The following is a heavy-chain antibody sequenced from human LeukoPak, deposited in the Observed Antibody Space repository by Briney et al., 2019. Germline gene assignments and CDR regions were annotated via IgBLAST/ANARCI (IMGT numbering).Heavy chain of an antibody. CDR3: ARQPIGNTSYYYHYYYMDV. V-gene: IGHV4-39*01. CDR2: IYYSGST. J-gene: IGHJ6*03. Sequence: SETLSLTCTVSGGSISSSSYYWGWIRQPPGKGLEWIGSIYYSGSTYYNPSLKSRVTISVDTSKNQFSLKLSSVTAADTAVYYCARQPIGNTSYYYHYYYMDVWGKGTTVTVSS. CDR1: GGSISSSSYY.